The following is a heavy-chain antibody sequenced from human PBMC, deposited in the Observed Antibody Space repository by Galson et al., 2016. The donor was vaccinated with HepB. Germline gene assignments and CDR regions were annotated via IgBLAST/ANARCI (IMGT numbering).Heavy chain of an antibody. D-gene: IGHD2-21*02. V-gene: IGHV3-53*01. J-gene: IGHJ3*02. CDR3: AVKSGLVVTAGEAFDI. Sequence: SLRLSCAASGFSVGSYYMSWVRQAPGKGLEYVSIIYSGGSTHYADSVKGRFTIPRGNPKDTLYLQKSNLRAEDTAVYYCAVKSGLVVTAGEAFDIWGLGTMVTVAS. CDR1: GFSVGSYY. CDR2: IYSGGST.